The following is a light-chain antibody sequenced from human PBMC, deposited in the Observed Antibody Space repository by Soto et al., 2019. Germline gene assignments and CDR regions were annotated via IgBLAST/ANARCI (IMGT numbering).Light chain of an antibody. CDR2: AAS. V-gene: IGKV1-8*01. J-gene: IGKJ3*01. Sequence: AIRMTQSPSSFSASTGDRVTITCRASQGISSYLAWYQQKPGKAPKLLIYAASTLQSGVASRFSGSGSGTDFTLTISCLQSEDFATYYCQQYYSYPFTCGPGTKVDIK. CDR3: QQYYSYPFT. CDR1: QGISSY.